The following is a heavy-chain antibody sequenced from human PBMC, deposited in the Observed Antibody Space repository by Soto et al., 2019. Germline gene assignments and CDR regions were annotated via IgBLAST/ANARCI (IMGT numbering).Heavy chain of an antibody. V-gene: IGHV4-31*03. D-gene: IGHD5-12*01. CDR3: ARKSGYDPTRQGLPWFDP. J-gene: IGHJ5*02. Sequence: QVQLQESGPGLVKPSXXXXXTXTVSGGSIXXXXXXXXXXXXXXXXGLEWIGYIYYSGSTYYNPSLKSRVTISVDTSKNQFSLKLSSVTAADTAEYYCARKSGYDPTRQGLPWFDPWGQGTLVTVSS. CDR1: GGSIXXXXXX. CDR2: IYYSGST.